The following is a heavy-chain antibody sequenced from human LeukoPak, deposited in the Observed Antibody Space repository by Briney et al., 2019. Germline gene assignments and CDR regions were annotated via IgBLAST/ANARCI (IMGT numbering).Heavy chain of an antibody. V-gene: IGHV1-2*02. CDR2: INPNSGGT. Sequence: ASVKVSCKASGYTFTGYYMHWVRQAPGQGLEWMGWINPNSGGTNYAQKFQGGVTMTRDTSISTAYMELSRLRSDDTAVYYCARDEYDFWSGEGFDYWGQGTLVTVSS. J-gene: IGHJ4*02. D-gene: IGHD3-3*01. CDR3: ARDEYDFWSGEGFDY. CDR1: GYTFTGYY.